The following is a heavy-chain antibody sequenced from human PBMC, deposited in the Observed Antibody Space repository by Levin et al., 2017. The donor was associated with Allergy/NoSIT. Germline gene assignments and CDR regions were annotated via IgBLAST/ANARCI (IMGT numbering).Heavy chain of an antibody. V-gene: IGHV1-69*13. CDR2: IIPIFGTA. D-gene: IGHD2-15*01. J-gene: IGHJ5*02. CDR3: ARDPPYCSGGSCYFPNWFDP. Sequence: SVKVSCKASGGTFSSYAISWVRQAPGQGLEWMGGIIPIFGTANYAQKFQGRVTITADESTSTAYMELSSLRSEDTAVYYCARDPPYCSGGSCYFPNWFDPWGQGTLVTVSS. CDR1: GGTFSSYA.